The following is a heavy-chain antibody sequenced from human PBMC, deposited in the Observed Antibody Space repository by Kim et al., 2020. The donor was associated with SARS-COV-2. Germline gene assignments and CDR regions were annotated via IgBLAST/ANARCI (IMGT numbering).Heavy chain of an antibody. J-gene: IGHJ6*02. CDR1: GYTFTSYG. CDR3: ARERDYYGSGSYYSLGGSLYYYYGMDV. Sequence: ASVKVSCKASGYTFTSYGISWVRQAPGQGLEWMGWISAYNGNTNYAQKLQGRVTMTTDTSTSTAYMELRSLRSDDTAVYYCARERDYYGSGSYYSLGGSLYYYYGMDVWGQGTTVTVSS. V-gene: IGHV1-18*01. CDR2: ISAYNGNT. D-gene: IGHD3-10*01.